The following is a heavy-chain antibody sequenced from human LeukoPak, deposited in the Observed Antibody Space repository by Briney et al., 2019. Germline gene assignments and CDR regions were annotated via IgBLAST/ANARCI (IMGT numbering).Heavy chain of an antibody. D-gene: IGHD3-9*01. Sequence: SETLSLTCTVSGGSISSYYWSWIRQPPGKGLEWIGCIYYSGSTNYNPSLKSRVTISGDTSRNQFSLRLSSVTAADTAVYYCARSPVSWLWYFDLWGRGTLVTVSS. CDR2: IYYSGST. CDR3: ARSPVSWLWYFDL. V-gene: IGHV4-59*01. J-gene: IGHJ2*01. CDR1: GGSISSYY.